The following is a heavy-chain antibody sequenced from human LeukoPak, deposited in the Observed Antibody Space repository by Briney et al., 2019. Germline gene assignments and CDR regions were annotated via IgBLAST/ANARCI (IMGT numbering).Heavy chain of an antibody. CDR3: ARGGVSNYIQLWKGVLDY. Sequence: PSETLSLTCTVSGGSISSSSYYWGWIRQPAGKGLEWIGRIYSSGSTDYNPSLKSRVTMSVDTSKNKFSLKLSSVTAADTAVYYCARGGVSNYIQLWKGVLDYWGQGTLVTVSS. CDR2: IYSSGST. CDR1: GGSISSSSYY. D-gene: IGHD5-18*01. J-gene: IGHJ4*02. V-gene: IGHV4-61*02.